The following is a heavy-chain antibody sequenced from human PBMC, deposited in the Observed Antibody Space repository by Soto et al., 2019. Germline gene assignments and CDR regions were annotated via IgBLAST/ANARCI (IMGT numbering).Heavy chain of an antibody. CDR1: GYTLTELS. Sequence: ASVKVSCKVSGYTLTELSMHWVRQAPGKGLEWMGGFDPEDGETIYAQKFQGRVTMTEDTSTDTAYMELSSLRSEDTAVYYCATGSKAPWEVRVYFDYWGQGTLVTVSS. D-gene: IGHD3-10*01. CDR2: FDPEDGET. J-gene: IGHJ4*02. V-gene: IGHV1-24*01. CDR3: ATGSKAPWEVRVYFDY.